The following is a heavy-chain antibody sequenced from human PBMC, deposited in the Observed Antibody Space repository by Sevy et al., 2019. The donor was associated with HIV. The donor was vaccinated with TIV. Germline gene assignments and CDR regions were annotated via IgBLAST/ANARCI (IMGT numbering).Heavy chain of an antibody. CDR1: GLSVSDNY. Sequence: GGSLRLSCAASGLSVSDNYMNWVRQAPGKGLELVSVIYSDGRTYYADSVKGRFTISRDNSKNTLYLQMNSLRAEDTAVYYCAKEGRGYHGSGSSDYWGQGALVTVSS. CDR3: AKEGRGYHGSGSSDY. J-gene: IGHJ4*02. D-gene: IGHD3-10*01. V-gene: IGHV3-66*01. CDR2: IYSDGRT.